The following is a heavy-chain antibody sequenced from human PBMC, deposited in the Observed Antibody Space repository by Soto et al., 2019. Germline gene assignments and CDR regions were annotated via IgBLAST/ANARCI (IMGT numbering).Heavy chain of an antibody. CDR3: GGGPDYRNNYYYGMDV. Sequence: LRLSCAASGFTFSDYYMSWIRQAPGKGLEWVSYISSSSSYTNYADSVKGRFTISRDSSKDTVYLQMNNLRADDTAVYFCGGGPDYRNNYYYGMDVWGQGTTVTVSS. D-gene: IGHD3-10*01. CDR2: ISSSSSYT. J-gene: IGHJ6*02. CDR1: GFTFSDYY. V-gene: IGHV3-11*03.